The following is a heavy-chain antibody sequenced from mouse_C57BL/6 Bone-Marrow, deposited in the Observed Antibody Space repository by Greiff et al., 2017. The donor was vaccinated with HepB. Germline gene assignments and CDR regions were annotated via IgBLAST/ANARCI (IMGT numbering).Heavy chain of an antibody. CDR3: AHSKLAY. CDR2: INPSSGYT. J-gene: IGHJ3*01. D-gene: IGHD2-5*01. CDR1: GYTFTSYT. V-gene: IGHV1-4*01. Sequence: VQLQQSGAELARPGASVKMSCKASGYTFTSYTMHWVNQRPGQGLEWIGYINPSSGYTKYNQKFKDKATLTADKSSSTAYMQLSSLTSEDSAVYYCAHSKLAYWGQGTLVTVSA.